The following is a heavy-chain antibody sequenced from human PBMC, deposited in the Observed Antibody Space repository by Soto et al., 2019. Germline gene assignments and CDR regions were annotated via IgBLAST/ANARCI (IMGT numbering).Heavy chain of an antibody. Sequence: ASVKVSCKASGYTFTGYYMHWVRQAPGQGLEWMGWINPNSGGTNYAQKFQGWVTMTRDTSISTVYMELSSLRSEDTAVYYCARDVTQTANYYGMDVWGQGTTVTVSS. J-gene: IGHJ6*02. V-gene: IGHV1-2*04. CDR1: GYTFTGYY. CDR2: INPNSGGT. CDR3: ARDVTQTANYYGMDV.